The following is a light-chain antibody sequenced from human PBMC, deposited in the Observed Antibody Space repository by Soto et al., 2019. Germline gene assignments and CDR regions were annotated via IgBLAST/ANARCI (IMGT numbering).Light chain of an antibody. CDR2: GAS. V-gene: IGKV3-20*01. CDR3: QQYGSSPLT. CDR1: QSVSSSY. J-gene: IGKJ4*01. Sequence: EIVLTQSPGTLTLSPGERATLSCRASQSVSSSYLAWYQQKPGQAPRLLIYGASSRATGIPDRFSGSGSGTDFTLTISRLETEDFAVYYCQQYGSSPLTFGGGNKGEIK.